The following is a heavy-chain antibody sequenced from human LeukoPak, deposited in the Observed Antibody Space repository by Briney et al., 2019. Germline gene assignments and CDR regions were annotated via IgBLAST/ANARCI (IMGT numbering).Heavy chain of an antibody. D-gene: IGHD3-3*01. CDR3: ARRKSGPPRAWWFDP. Sequence: PSETLSLTCTVSGYPISSGYYWGWIRQPPGKGLEWIGSFYHSGSTNYNPSLKSRVTISVDKSKNQFSLKLSSVTAADTAVYYCARRKSGPPRAWWFDPWGQGTLVTVSS. J-gene: IGHJ5*02. CDR1: GYPISSGYY. CDR2: FYHSGST. V-gene: IGHV4-38-2*02.